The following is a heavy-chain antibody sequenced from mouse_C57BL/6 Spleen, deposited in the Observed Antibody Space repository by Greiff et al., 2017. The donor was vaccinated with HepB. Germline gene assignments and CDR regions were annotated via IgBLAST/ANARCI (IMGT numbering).Heavy chain of an antibody. J-gene: IGHJ3*01. CDR2: IYPSDSET. CDR3: AREGSYSPFAY. V-gene: IGHV1-61*01. CDR1: GYTFTSYW. D-gene: IGHD2-10*01. Sequence: VQLQQPGAELVRPGSSVKLSCKASGYTFTSYWMDWVKQRPGQGLEWIGNIYPSDSETHYNQKFKDKATLTVDKSSSTAYMQLSSLTSEDSAVYYCAREGSYSPFAYWGQGTLVTVSA.